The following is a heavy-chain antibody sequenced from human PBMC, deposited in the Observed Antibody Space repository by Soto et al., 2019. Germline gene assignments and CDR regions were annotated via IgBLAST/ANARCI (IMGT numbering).Heavy chain of an antibody. CDR3: VRGSNWYYS. CDR1: SAATRSTSYF. V-gene: IGHV4-39*07. J-gene: IGHJ5*01. CDR2: IYYTGST. Sequence: SVPMSLTWSISSAATRSTSYFWAWTRQPPGKGLEWIGTIYYTGSTHYNPSLKSRVTMSVDTSKNQFSLKLTSVIAADTAVYYCVRGSNWYYSWGQGTLVTVS.